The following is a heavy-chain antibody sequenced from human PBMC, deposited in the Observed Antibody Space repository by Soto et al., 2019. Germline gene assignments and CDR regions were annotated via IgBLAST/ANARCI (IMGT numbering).Heavy chain of an antibody. CDR1: GGFVTSGSYY. Sequence: QVQLQQWGAGLLKPSETLSLTCAVYGGFVTSGSYYWSWIRQPPGKGLEWIGEMSHSGGTHFNPSLKSRVTISVDTSKNQFTRNMSSVTAADTALYYCARVERGTATTVVDAFDIWGPGTIVTVSS. D-gene: IGHD1-1*01. CDR3: ARVERGTATTVVDAFDI. V-gene: IGHV4-34*01. J-gene: IGHJ3*02. CDR2: MSHSGGT.